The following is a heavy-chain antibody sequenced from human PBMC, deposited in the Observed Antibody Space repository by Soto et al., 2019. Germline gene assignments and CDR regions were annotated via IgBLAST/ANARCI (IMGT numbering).Heavy chain of an antibody. J-gene: IGHJ4*02. Sequence: QVQLVESGGGVVQPGRSLRLSCAASGFTFSSYGMHWVRQAPGKGLEWVAVIWYDGSNKYYADSVKGRFTISRDNSKNTLYLQMNSLRAEDTAVYYCAKALGYYDFWSGYPPDYWGQGTLVTVSS. CDR3: AKALGYYDFWSGYPPDY. D-gene: IGHD3-3*01. V-gene: IGHV3-33*06. CDR1: GFTFSSYG. CDR2: IWYDGSNK.